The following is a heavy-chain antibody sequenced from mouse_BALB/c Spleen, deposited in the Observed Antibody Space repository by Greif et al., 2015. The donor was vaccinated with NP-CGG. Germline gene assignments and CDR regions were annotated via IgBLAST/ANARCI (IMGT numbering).Heavy chain of an antibody. CDR3: ARTGGDYAMDY. CDR2: INPSTGYT. Sequence: VQLVESGAELAKPGASVKMSCKASGYTFTSYWMHWVKQRPGQGLEWIGYINPSTGYTEYNQKFKDKATLTADKSSSTAYMQLSSLTSEDSAVYYCARTGGDYAMDYWGQGTSVTVSS. CDR1: GYTFTSYW. J-gene: IGHJ4*01. V-gene: IGHV1-7*01.